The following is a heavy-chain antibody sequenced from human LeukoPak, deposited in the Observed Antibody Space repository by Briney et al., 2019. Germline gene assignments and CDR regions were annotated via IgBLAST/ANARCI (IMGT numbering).Heavy chain of an antibody. CDR3: AGKTYYYDSSALGWFDP. J-gene: IGHJ5*02. V-gene: IGHV3-7*01. Sequence: GGSLRLSCAASGFTFSSSWMSWVRQAPGKGLEWVANIKQDGSGKYYVDSVKGRFTISRDNAKNSLYLQMNSLRAEDTAVYYCAGKTYYYDSSALGWFDPWGQGTLVTVSS. CDR2: IKQDGSGK. D-gene: IGHD3-22*01. CDR1: GFTFSSSW.